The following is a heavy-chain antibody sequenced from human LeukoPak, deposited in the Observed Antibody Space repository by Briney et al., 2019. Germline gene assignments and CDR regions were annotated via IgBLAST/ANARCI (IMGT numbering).Heavy chain of an antibody. CDR3: ARAYYYDSKGNDAFDI. CDR2: MNPNSGNT. D-gene: IGHD3-22*01. Sequence: ASVKVCCKASGYTFTSYDINWVRQATGQGLEWMGWMNPNSGNTGYAQKFQGRVTITRNTSISTAYMELSSLRSEDTAVYYCARAYYYDSKGNDAFDIWGQGTMVTVSS. J-gene: IGHJ3*02. V-gene: IGHV1-8*03. CDR1: GYTFTSYD.